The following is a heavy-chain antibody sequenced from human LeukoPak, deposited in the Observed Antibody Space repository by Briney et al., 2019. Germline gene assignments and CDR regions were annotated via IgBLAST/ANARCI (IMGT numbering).Heavy chain of an antibody. J-gene: IGHJ3*02. CDR1: GFTVSSNY. D-gene: IGHD3-22*01. Sequence: PGGSLRLSCAASGFTVSSNYMSWVRQAPGKGLEWVSVIYSGGSTYYADSVKGRFTISRDNSKNTLYLQMNSLRAEDTAVYYCARADDSSGSDAFDIWGQGTMVTVSS. CDR2: IYSGGST. CDR3: ARADDSSGSDAFDI. V-gene: IGHV3-66*01.